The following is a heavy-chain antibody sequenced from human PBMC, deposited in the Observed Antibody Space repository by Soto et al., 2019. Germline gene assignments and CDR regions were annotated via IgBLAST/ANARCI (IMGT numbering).Heavy chain of an antibody. CDR3: AKRGGTSGYYPWDY. CDR1: GFIFSSYG. D-gene: IGHD3-22*01. Sequence: EVQLLESGGDLVQPGGSLRLSCAASGFIFSSYGMSWVRQAPGKGLEWVSAMTGSGGVTYYADSLKGRFTISRDNSKNTLYLQMNSLRADDTAVYYCAKRGGTSGYYPWDYWGQGILVTVSS. J-gene: IGHJ4*02. CDR2: MTGSGGVT. V-gene: IGHV3-23*01.